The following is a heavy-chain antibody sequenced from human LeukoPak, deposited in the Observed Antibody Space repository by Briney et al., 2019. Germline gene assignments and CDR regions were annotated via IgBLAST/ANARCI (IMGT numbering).Heavy chain of an antibody. CDR2: INPNSGGT. CDR3: AREEAYCSSPSCHLDY. J-gene: IGHJ4*02. CDR1: GYTFTGYY. Sequence: ASVKVSFKASGYTFTGYYMHWVRQAPGQGLEWMGWINPNSGGTNYAQKFQGRVTMTRDTSISTAYMELTRLRSDDTAVYYCAREEAYCSSPSCHLDYWGQGTLVTVSS. V-gene: IGHV1-2*02. D-gene: IGHD2-2*01.